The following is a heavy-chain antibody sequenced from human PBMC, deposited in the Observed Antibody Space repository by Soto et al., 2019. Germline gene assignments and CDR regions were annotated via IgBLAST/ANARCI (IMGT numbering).Heavy chain of an antibody. CDR2: ISWNSGSI. CDR3: AKGCCSSTSCYLLGAFDI. J-gene: IGHJ3*02. Sequence: GGSQRLPYAASGFNFDDYAIHWVRQAPGKGLEWVSGISWNSGSIGYADSVKGRFTISRDNAKNSLYLQMNSLRAEDTALYYCAKGCCSSTSCYLLGAFDIWGQGTMVTVSS. CDR1: GFNFDDYA. D-gene: IGHD2-2*01. V-gene: IGHV3-9*01.